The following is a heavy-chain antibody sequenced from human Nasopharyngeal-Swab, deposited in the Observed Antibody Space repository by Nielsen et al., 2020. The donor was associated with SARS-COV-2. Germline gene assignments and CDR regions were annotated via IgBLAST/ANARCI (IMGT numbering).Heavy chain of an antibody. Sequence: ASVKVSCKASGYTFISYDINWVRQATGQGLEWMGWMNPNSGNTGYAQKFQGRVTMTRNTSISTAYMELSSLRSEDTAVYYCARNDIAVAGTAWFDPWGQGTLVTVSS. CDR3: ARNDIAVAGTAWFDP. D-gene: IGHD6-19*01. J-gene: IGHJ5*02. V-gene: IGHV1-8*01. CDR2: MNPNSGNT. CDR1: GYTFISYD.